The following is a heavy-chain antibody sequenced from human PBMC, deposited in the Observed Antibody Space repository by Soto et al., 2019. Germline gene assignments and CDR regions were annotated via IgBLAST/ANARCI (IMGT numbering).Heavy chain of an antibody. V-gene: IGHV1-69*13. CDR2: IIPIFGTA. CDR1: AFTFTSSA. Sequence: GASVKVSCKASAFTFTSSAVQWVLQAPGQGLDWMGGIIPIFGTANYAQKFQGSVTITADESTSTAYMELSSLRSEDTAVYYCARGSTEGGDYFDYWGQGTLVTVSS. D-gene: IGHD3-16*01. J-gene: IGHJ4*02. CDR3: ARGSTEGGDYFDY.